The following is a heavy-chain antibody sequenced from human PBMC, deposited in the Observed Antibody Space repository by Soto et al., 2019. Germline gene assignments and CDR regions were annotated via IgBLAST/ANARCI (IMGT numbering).Heavy chain of an antibody. CDR3: ARVGGSSTSCLGCAFEI. CDR2: ITSSSDTI. Sequence: GGSLILSCAASGFTFSSFHMNWVRQAPGRGLEWVAYITSSSDTIYYSDSVKGRFTISRDNGKNSLFLQMNSLRDEDTAVYYCARVGGSSTSCLGCAFEIWGQGTMVSVSS. D-gene: IGHD2-2*01. J-gene: IGHJ3*02. CDR1: GFTFSSFH. V-gene: IGHV3-48*02.